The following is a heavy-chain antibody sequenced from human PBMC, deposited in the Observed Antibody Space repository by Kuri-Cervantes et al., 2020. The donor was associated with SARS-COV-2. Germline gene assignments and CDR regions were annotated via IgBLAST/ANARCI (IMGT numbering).Heavy chain of an antibody. CDR3: AKDSVSYYYGSGSFILDY. Sequence: GESLKISCAASGFTFDDYGMSWVRQAPGKRLEWVSGINWNSGSIGYADSVKGRFTISRDNAKNSLYLQMNSLRAEDMALYYCAKDSVSYYYGSGSFILDYWGQGTLVTVSS. CDR2: INWNSGSI. CDR1: GFTFDDYG. D-gene: IGHD3-10*01. V-gene: IGHV3-20*04. J-gene: IGHJ4*02.